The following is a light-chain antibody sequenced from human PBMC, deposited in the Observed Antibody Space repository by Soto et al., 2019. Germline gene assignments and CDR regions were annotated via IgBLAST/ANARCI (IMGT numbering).Light chain of an antibody. J-gene: IGKJ2*01. CDR2: DTS. Sequence: DVQMTQSPSAMYASVGDRVTITCRASQDISRFVAWVQQKPGKAPERLIYDTSSLQPGVPSRFSGSGSGTEFTLAISGLQPEDFATYYCLQHHSYPYTFGQGTKLEIK. V-gene: IGKV1-17*03. CDR1: QDISRF. CDR3: LQHHSYPYT.